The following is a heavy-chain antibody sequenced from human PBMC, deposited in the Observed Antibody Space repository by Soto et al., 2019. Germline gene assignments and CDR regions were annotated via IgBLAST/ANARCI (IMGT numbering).Heavy chain of an antibody. Sequence: PGESLKICCKGSGYSFTSYWIGWVRQMPGKGLEWMGIIYPGDSDTRYSPSFQGQVTISADKSISTAYLQWSSLKASDTAMYYCARLIGSSSSRGVGYYYYGMDVWGQGTTVTVSS. CDR1: GYSFTSYW. V-gene: IGHV5-51*01. CDR3: ARLIGSSSSRGVGYYYYGMDV. J-gene: IGHJ6*02. D-gene: IGHD6-6*01. CDR2: IYPGDSDT.